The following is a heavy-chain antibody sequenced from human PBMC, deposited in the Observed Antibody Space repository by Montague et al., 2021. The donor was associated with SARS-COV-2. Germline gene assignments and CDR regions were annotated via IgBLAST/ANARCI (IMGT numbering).Heavy chain of an antibody. Sequence: SETLSLTCAVSGASFTDFYWSWVRQPPEKGLQWVGYIHHSGSTNYNPSLKSRVTISIDTPKSRFSLNLRSVTAADTAVYFCARITEGVHFDFWGRGTLVSVSS. V-gene: IGHV4-59*01. CDR2: IHHSGST. CDR1: GASFTDFY. CDR3: ARITEGVHFDF. J-gene: IGHJ4*02. D-gene: IGHD3-10*01.